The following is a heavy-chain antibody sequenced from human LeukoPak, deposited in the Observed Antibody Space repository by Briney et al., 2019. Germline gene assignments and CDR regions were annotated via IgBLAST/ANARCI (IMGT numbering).Heavy chain of an antibody. Sequence: PGRSLRLSCAASGFTFPSYGMHWIRQAPGKGLEWVAVIWYDGSNKCYADSVKGRFTISRDNSKNTLYLQMNSLRAEDTAVYYCARDREWLGTKVTWFDPWGQGTLVTVSS. J-gene: IGHJ5*02. CDR1: GFTFPSYG. CDR3: ARDREWLGTKVTWFDP. V-gene: IGHV3-33*01. CDR2: IWYDGSNK. D-gene: IGHD6-19*01.